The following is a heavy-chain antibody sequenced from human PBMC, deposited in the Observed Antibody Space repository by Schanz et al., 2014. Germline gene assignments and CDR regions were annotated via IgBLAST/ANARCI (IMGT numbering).Heavy chain of an antibody. V-gene: IGHV1-2*06. CDR1: GYTFTNHY. D-gene: IGHD4-17*01. J-gene: IGHJ4*02. CDR2: ISPSSGGT. Sequence: QVQLVQSGAEVKKPGSSVKVSCKASGYTFTNHYLHWVRQAPGQGLEWMGRISPSSGGTNYAQNFQGRVTMTRDTSISTAYMELSSLRSDGTAVYYCARELRLEYYFDYWGQGTQVTVSS. CDR3: ARELRLEYYFDY.